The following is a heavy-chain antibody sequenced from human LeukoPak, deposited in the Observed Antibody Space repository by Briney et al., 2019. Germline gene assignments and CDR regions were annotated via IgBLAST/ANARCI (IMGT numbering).Heavy chain of an antibody. CDR1: GGSISSSSYY. CDR2: IYYSGST. CDR3: XXXXXGSXXXXFDX. V-gene: IGHV4-39*01. Sequence: SETLSLTCTVSGGSISSSSYYWGWIRQPPGKGLEWIVSIYYSGSTYYNPSLKSRVTISVDTSKNQFSLKLSPVTAADPAVYYCXXXXXGSXXXXFDXWGQGTLVTVS. D-gene: IGHD1-26*01. J-gene: IGHJ4*02.